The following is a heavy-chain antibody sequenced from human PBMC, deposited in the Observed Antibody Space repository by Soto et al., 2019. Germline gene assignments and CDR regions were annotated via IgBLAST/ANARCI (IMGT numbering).Heavy chain of an antibody. V-gene: IGHV3-23*01. CDR3: AKVGYALTTEVVIRNFDY. D-gene: IGHD3-22*01. J-gene: IGHJ4*02. Sequence: EVQLLESGGGLAQPGGSLRLSCAASGFTFSNYGMTWVRQAPGKGLEWVSGISGSGTNTFYADAVKGRFAISRDNSKNTLYLQMNSRRADDTAVYYCAKVGYALTTEVVIRNFDYWGQGTLVTVSS. CDR1: GFTFSNYG. CDR2: ISGSGTNT.